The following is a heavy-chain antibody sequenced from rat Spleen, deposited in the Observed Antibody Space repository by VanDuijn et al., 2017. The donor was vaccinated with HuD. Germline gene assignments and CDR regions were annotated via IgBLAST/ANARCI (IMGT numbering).Heavy chain of an antibody. Sequence: EVKLVESGGGLVQPGRSLKLSCAASGFSFSTYGMAWVRQAPTKGLEWVASISTGGSYTFYRDSVKGRFTISRDDARDTLYLPMDSLGSEDTDTYYCAMLDGTFATRYYWGQGVMVTVSS. CDR3: AMLDGTFATRYY. V-gene: IGHV5S13*01. CDR2: ISTGGSYT. CDR1: GFSFSTYG. J-gene: IGHJ2*01. D-gene: IGHD1-12*02.